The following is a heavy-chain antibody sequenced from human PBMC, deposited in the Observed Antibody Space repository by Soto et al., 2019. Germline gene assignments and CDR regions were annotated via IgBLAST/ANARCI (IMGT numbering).Heavy chain of an antibody. Sequence: ASVKVSCKASGYTLTSDGISWLRQAHVQGLERMGWISAYNGNTNYEQKLQGRVTMTTDTSTSTAYMELRSLRSDDTAVYYCARDDIRVPAAPYYYYYGMDVWGQGTTVPVSS. CDR2: ISAYNGNT. CDR1: GYTLTSDG. CDR3: ARDDIRVPAAPYYYYYGMDV. D-gene: IGHD2-2*01. V-gene: IGHV1-18*01. J-gene: IGHJ6*02.